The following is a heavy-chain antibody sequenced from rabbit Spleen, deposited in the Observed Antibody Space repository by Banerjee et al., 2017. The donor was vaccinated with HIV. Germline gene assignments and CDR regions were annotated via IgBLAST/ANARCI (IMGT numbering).Heavy chain of an antibody. D-gene: IGHD8-1*01. V-gene: IGHV1S47*01. CDR3: ARDGAVGSYFAL. Sequence: QEQLEESGGGLVKPEGSLTLTCKAYGFSFRDRDVMCWVRQAPGKGLEWIGFIDPLFVITYYSNWVNGRFSISRENAQNTVFLQMTSLTAADTATYFCARDGAVGSYFALWGQGTLVTVS. J-gene: IGHJ3*01. CDR2: IDPLFVIT. CDR1: GFSFRDRDV.